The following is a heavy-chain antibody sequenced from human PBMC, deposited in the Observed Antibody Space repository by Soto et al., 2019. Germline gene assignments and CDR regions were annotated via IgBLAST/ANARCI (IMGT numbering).Heavy chain of an antibody. D-gene: IGHD3-22*01. V-gene: IGHV5-51*01. CDR1: GFTFTRYW. J-gene: IGHJ3*02. CDR2: IYPGDSAT. Sequence: GESLKISCKGSGFTFTRYWIGWVRQMPRKSLEGMGIIYPGDSATRYNPSFQGQVTISADKSISTAYLQWSSLKASDTAMYYCARTTYNYDSSGPDALDIWGQGTLVTVSS. CDR3: ARTTYNYDSSGPDALDI.